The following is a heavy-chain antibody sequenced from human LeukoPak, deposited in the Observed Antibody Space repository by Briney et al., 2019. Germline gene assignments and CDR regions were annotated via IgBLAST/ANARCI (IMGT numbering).Heavy chain of an antibody. Sequence: GSLRLSCAASGFTFSDYSMNWVRRAPGKGLEWISYIGISSGNTKYADSVKGRFTISGDKAKNSLYLQMNSLRVEDTAVYYCARDYKYAFDNWGQGTLVTVSS. V-gene: IGHV3-48*01. J-gene: IGHJ4*02. CDR2: IGISSGNT. D-gene: IGHD5-24*01. CDR3: ARDYKYAFDN. CDR1: GFTFSDYS.